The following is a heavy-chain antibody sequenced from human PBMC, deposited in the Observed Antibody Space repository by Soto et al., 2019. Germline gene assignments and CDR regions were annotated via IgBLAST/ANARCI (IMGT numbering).Heavy chain of an antibody. V-gene: IGHV3-48*02. J-gene: IGHJ6*02. CDR2: ISNSSSTI. Sequence: GGSLRLSCAASGFTFSTYSMNWVRQAPGMGLEWISYISNSSSTIYYPDSVKGRFTISRDNAKNSLYLQMNSLRDEDTAVYYCARGGQRQLVDYYYYGMDVWGQGTTVTVSS. D-gene: IGHD6-13*01. CDR3: ARGGQRQLVDYYYYGMDV. CDR1: GFTFSTYS.